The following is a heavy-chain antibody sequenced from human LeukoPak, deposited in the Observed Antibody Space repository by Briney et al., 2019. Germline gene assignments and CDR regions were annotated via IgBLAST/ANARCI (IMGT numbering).Heavy chain of an antibody. D-gene: IGHD2-2*01. CDR1: GFTFSSYW. V-gene: IGHV3-74*01. J-gene: IGHJ4*02. Sequence: PGGSLRLSCAASGFTFSSYWMDWVRQAPGKGLVRVSRINSDGSSTSYADSVKGRFTISRDNAKNTLYLQMNSLRAEDTAVFYCAREGGSEFCSSTSCYSPFDYWGQGTLVTVSS. CDR3: AREGGSEFCSSTSCYSPFDY. CDR2: INSDGSST.